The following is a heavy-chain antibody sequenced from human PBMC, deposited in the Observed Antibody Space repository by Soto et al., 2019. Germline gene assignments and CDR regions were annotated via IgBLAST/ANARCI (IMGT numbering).Heavy chain of an antibody. J-gene: IGHJ4*02. D-gene: IGHD6-13*01. Sequence: PVKFSFKASGYTFTSYVISWVRQAPGQGLDGIGWISAYNGNTNYAQKLQGRVTMTTDTSTSTAYMELMSLGSDYTAVYYCARYLSSSWFDYWGQGTLVTVSS. CDR1: GYTFTSYV. CDR3: ARYLSSSWFDY. CDR2: ISAYNGNT. V-gene: IGHV1-18*04.